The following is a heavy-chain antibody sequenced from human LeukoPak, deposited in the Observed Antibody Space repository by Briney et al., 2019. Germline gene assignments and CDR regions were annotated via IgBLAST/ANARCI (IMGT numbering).Heavy chain of an antibody. Sequence: GGSLRLSCAASGFTFTTYAINWVRQAPGKGLEWVSGISADDKAYYAASVKGRFTISRDNSKNTVSLQMSSLRAEDTALYYCAKDLALAGRGGGFDVWGQGTRVAVSS. CDR2: ISADDKA. J-gene: IGHJ3*01. CDR3: AKDLALAGRGGGFDV. CDR1: GFTFTTYA. D-gene: IGHD6-19*01. V-gene: IGHV3-23*01.